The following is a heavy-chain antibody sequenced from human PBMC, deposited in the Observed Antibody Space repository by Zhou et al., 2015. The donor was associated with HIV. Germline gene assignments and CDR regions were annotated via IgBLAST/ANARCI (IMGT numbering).Heavy chain of an antibody. CDR2: IASDGNVI. Sequence: QVQLVESGGDLVKPGGSLRLSCAASGFKFSDYYIAWIRQAPGKGLEWISYIASDGNVIYYSDSVKGRFTISRDNARNSLYLQMNSLRAEDTAVYYCARDFIPPGWQPSCGMDVWGQGTTVTVSS. CDR3: ARDFIPPGWQPSCGMDV. CDR1: GFKFSDYY. V-gene: IGHV3-11*04. J-gene: IGHJ6*02. D-gene: IGHD2-15*01.